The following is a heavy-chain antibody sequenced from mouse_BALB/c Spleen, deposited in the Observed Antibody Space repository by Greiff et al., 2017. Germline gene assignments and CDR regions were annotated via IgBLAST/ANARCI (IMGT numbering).Heavy chain of an antibody. D-gene: IGHD1-1*01. CDR2: ISSGSSTI. V-gene: IGHV5-17*02. Sequence: EVKLMESGGGLVQPGGSRKLSCAASGFTFSSFGMHWVRQAPEKGLEWVAYISSGSSTIYYADTVKGRFTISRDNPKNTLFLQMTSLRSEDTAMYYCARDYGSPDYWGQGTTLTVSS. CDR3: ARDYGSPDY. CDR1: GFTFSSFG. J-gene: IGHJ2*01.